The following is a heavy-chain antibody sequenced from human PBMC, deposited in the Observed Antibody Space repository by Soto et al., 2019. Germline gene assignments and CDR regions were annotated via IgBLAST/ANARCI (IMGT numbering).Heavy chain of an antibody. CDR3: ARESQRTQVWQEFDL. J-gene: IGHJ5*02. V-gene: IGHV3-30*03. D-gene: IGHD6-25*01. CDR1: WFTVSSFG. Sequence: GGSLRLSCRASWFTVSSFGYHWVRQVPGKGLEWVAVISHDGATRYYVDSVEGRFTISRDSSESTIYLQMNSMRPEDTAVYHCARESQRTQVWQEFDLWGQGTLVTVSS. CDR2: ISHDGATR.